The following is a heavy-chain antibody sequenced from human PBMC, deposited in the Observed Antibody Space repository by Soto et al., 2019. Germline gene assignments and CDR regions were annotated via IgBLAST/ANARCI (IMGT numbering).Heavy chain of an antibody. CDR1: GFTFSRYW. J-gene: IGHJ3*02. CDR2: IKQDGTEK. V-gene: IGHV3-7*01. D-gene: IGHD5-18*01. CDR3: ARGDTPMITGMDSFDI. Sequence: GGSLRLSCAASGFTFSRYWMNWVRQAPGKGLEWVANIKQDGTEKNYVDSVKGRFTISRDNARNSLYLQMDSLRAEDTDVYFCARGDTPMITGMDSFDIWGQGTMVTVSS.